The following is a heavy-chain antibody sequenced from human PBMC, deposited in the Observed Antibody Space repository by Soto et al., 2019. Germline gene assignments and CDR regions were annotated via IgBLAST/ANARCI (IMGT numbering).Heavy chain of an antibody. CDR2: IYYIGST. CDR1: GGSISSGGYS. Sequence: SETLSLTCAVSGGSISSGGYSWSWIRQPTGKGMEWILYIYYIGSTSYNPSLNSRVTISVDTSKNQFSLKLSSVTAADTAVYYCARLGYCISTSCYDPLENNWFDPWGQGTLVTVSS. V-gene: IGHV4-61*08. J-gene: IGHJ5*02. CDR3: ARLGYCISTSCYDPLENNWFDP. D-gene: IGHD2-2*01.